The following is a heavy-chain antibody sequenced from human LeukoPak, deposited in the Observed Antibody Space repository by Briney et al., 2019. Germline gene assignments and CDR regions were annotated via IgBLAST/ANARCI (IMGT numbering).Heavy chain of an antibody. J-gene: IGHJ6*03. Sequence: PSETLSLTCTVSGGSVSSTKHYWNWIRQPAGKELEWIGRIYTTGSTNYNASLKGRVTISIDTAKNQVSLRLSSVTAADTAVYYCARDVYYEVLAGAGGYYYYYYMDVWGEGTTDIVSS. CDR2: IYTTGST. V-gene: IGHV4-61*02. D-gene: IGHD3-9*01. CDR3: ARDVYYEVLAGAGGYYYYYYMDV. CDR1: GGSVSSTKHY.